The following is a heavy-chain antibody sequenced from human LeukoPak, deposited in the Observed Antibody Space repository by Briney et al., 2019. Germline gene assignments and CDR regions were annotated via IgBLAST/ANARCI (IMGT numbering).Heavy chain of an antibody. V-gene: IGHV4-59*01. CDR3: ARAGAGNEYVGLFDY. CDR1: GXSMSSYY. J-gene: IGHJ4*02. Sequence: SETLSLTCTVSGXSMSSYYGIWIRQPPGKGLEWIGYIYYTGSINYNPSLKSRVTISVDTSKNQFSLKLSSVTAADTAVYYCARAGAGNEYVGLFDYWGQGTLVTVSS. CDR2: IYYTGSI. D-gene: IGHD3-16*01.